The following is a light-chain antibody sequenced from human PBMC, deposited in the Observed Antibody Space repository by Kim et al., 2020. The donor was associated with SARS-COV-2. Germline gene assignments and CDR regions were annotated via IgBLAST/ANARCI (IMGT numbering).Light chain of an antibody. CDR2: EDM. CDR1: KLGDKY. J-gene: IGLJ7*01. V-gene: IGLV3-1*01. Sequence: SYELTQPPSVSVSPGQTASITCSGDKLGDKYVGWYQQKSGQSPVLIIYEDMKRPSGIPERFSGANSGNTATLTISETPAMDEADYYCQAWDSSTGIVFGG. CDR3: QAWDSSTGIV.